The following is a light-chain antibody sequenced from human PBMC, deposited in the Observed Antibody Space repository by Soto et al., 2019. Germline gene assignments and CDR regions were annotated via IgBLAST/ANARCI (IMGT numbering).Light chain of an antibody. CDR1: QGIRTS. V-gene: IGKV1-17*03. Sequence: DIQMTQSPSAMSASVGDRVTITCRASQGIRTSLAWFQQRAGEGPKRLIYAASTLESGVPSRFSGSASGTEFTLTISTLQPEDFATYYCQQYGRSPIFTFGPGTKVDI. CDR2: AAS. J-gene: IGKJ3*01. CDR3: QQYGRSPIFT.